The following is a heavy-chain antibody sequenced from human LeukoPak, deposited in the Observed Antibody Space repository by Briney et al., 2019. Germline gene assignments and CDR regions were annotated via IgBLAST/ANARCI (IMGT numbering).Heavy chain of an antibody. CDR3: ARELGTYDWFDP. J-gene: IGHJ5*02. CDR2: ISSSGSTK. Sequence: GGSLRLSCAASGRAFSSYEMNWVRQAPGKGLEWISYISSSGSTKYYADSVKGRFTISGDSAQSSLYLQMNSLRAEDTAVYYCARELGTYDWFDPWGQGTLVTVSS. D-gene: IGHD1-26*01. CDR1: GRAFSSYE. V-gene: IGHV3-48*03.